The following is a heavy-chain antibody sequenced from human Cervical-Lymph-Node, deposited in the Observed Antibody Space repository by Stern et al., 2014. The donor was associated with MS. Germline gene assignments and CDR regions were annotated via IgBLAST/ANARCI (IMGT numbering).Heavy chain of an antibody. CDR3: ATHRGRVTYYYGMDV. J-gene: IGHJ6*02. V-gene: IGHV1-24*01. Sequence: VQLVGAGAGVKKPGASVRVSCKGSGYTLSEISMHWVRQAPGKGPEWMGGFDPEHGETCYAQKFQGRVTMAEDRSTDSGYMELSSLRSEDTAVYYCATHRGRVTYYYGMDVWGQGTTVTVSS. CDR2: FDPEHGET. D-gene: IGHD2-21*02. CDR1: GYTLSEIS.